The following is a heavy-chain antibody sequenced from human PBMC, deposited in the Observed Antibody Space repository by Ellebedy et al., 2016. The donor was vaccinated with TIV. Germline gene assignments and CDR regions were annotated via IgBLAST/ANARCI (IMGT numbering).Heavy chain of an antibody. Sequence: PGGSLRLSCAASGFTFSTYAMSWVRQAPGKGLEWISIMSGSAGGGSTYYADSVKGRFTISRDNSKNTLYLQMNSLRAEDTAVYYCARLLGEMGYYYGMDVWGQGTTVTVSS. CDR2: MSGSAGGGST. V-gene: IGHV3-23*01. D-gene: IGHD3-10*01. J-gene: IGHJ6*02. CDR1: GFTFSTYA. CDR3: ARLLGEMGYYYGMDV.